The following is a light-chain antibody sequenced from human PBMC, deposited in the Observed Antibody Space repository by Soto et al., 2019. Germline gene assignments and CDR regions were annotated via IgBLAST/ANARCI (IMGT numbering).Light chain of an antibody. CDR1: QSVSSN. J-gene: IGKJ1*01. Sequence: EIVMTQSPATLSVSPGXRATLSCRARQSVSSNLAWYQQKPGQAPRLLIYGASTRATGIPARFSGSGSGTEFTLTISSLQSEDFAVYYCQQYNNWPPWTFGQGTKVDIK. CDR3: QQYNNWPPWT. V-gene: IGKV3-15*01. CDR2: GAS.